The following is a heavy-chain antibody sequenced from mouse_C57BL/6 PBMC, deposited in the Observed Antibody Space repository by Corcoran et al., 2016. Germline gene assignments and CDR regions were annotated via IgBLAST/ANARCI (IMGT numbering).Heavy chain of an antibody. Sequence: VQLQQSGPVLVKPGASVKMSCKASGYKCTDYYMNWVKQSHGKSLEWIGVINPYNGGTSYNQKFKGKATLTVDKSSSTAYMELNSLTSEDSAVYYCASGLVYFDYWGQGTTLTVSS. J-gene: IGHJ2*01. CDR3: ASGLVYFDY. CDR2: INPYNGGT. D-gene: IGHD3-1*01. CDR1: GYKCTDYY. V-gene: IGHV1-19*01.